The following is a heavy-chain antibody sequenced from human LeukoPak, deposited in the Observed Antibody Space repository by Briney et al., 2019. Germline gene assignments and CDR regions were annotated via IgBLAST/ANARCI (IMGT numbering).Heavy chain of an antibody. V-gene: IGHV1-69*01. J-gene: IGHJ4*02. CDR2: IIPIFGTA. CDR3: ARDALHSRPFDY. CDR1: GGTFSSYA. Sequence: GSSVKVSCKASGGTFSSYAISWVRQAPGQGLEWMGGIIPIFGTANYAQKFQGRVTITADESTGTAYMELSSLRSEDTAVYYCARDALHSRPFDYWGQGTLVTVSS.